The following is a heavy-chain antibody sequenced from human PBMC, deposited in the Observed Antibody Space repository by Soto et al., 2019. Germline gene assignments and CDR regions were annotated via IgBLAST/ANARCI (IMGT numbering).Heavy chain of an antibody. J-gene: IGHJ4*02. D-gene: IGHD6-13*01. CDR2: VSYDGSNK. Sequence: QVQLVESGGGVVQPGRSLRLSCAASGFTFSSYGMHWVRQAPGKGLEWVAVVSYDGSNKYYADSVKGRFTISRDNSKRMLYLQMNRLRAEDPGVYYCAKDIGSSSWYWSATLDYWGEGTLVNVSS. CDR3: AKDIGSSSWYWSATLDY. V-gene: IGHV3-30*18. CDR1: GFTFSSYG.